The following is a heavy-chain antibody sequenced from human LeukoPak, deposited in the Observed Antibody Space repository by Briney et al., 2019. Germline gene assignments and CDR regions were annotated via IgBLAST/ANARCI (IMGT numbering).Heavy chain of an antibody. V-gene: IGHV1-18*01. J-gene: IGHJ4*02. Sequence: ASVKVSCKASGYTFTSHGISWVRQAPGQGLEWMGWISAYKGNTNYAQKFQDRVIMTTDTSTSTAYMELRSLRSDDTAVYYCARDSSGYYFDYWGQGTLVTVSS. CDR3: ARDSSGYYFDY. D-gene: IGHD3-22*01. CDR2: ISAYKGNT. CDR1: GYTFTSHG.